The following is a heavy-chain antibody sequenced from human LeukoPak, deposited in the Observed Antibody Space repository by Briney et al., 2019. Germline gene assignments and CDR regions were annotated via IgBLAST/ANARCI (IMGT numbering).Heavy chain of an antibody. D-gene: IGHD3-16*01. V-gene: IGHV1-46*01. Sequence: GSSVKVSCKASGYTFTRYYMHWVRQAPGQQLEWMGIINPSGGSKSYAQKYQGRVIMARDTTTSTVYMELSSLTSENTAVYYCARGVLGPKSLPGYFDLWGRGTLVTVSS. CDR3: ARGVLGPKSLPGYFDL. CDR1: GYTFTRYY. J-gene: IGHJ2*01. CDR2: INPSGGSK.